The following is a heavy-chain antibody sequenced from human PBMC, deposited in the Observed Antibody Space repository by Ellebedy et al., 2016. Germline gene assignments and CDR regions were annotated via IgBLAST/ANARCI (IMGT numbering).Heavy chain of an antibody. CDR2: ISSSSSYI. D-gene: IGHD2-21*01. J-gene: IGHJ6*02. Sequence: GGSLRLSCAASGFTVSSNYMSWVRQPPGKGLEWVSSISSSSSYIYYADSVKGRFTISRDNAKNSLYLQMNSLRAEDTAVYYCARESVVFYYYYGMDVWGQGTTVTVSS. CDR3: ARESVVFYYYYGMDV. V-gene: IGHV3-21*01. CDR1: GFTVSSNY.